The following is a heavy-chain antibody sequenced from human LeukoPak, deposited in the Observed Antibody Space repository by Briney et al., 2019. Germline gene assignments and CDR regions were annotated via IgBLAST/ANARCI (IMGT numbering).Heavy chain of an antibody. D-gene: IGHD3-9*01. J-gene: IGHJ6*02. Sequence: SVKVSCKASGGTFSSYAISWVRQAPGPGLEWMGRIIPILGIANYAQKFQGRVTITADKSTSTAYMELSSLRSEDTAVYYCAREPGIRYFGIYGMDVWGQGTTVTVSS. V-gene: IGHV1-69*04. CDR3: AREPGIRYFGIYGMDV. CDR2: IIPILGIA. CDR1: GGTFSSYA.